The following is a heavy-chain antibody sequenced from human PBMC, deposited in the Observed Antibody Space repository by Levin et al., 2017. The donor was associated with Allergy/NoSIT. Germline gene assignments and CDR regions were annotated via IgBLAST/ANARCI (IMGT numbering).Heavy chain of an antibody. CDR2: INHSGST. CDR1: GGSFSGYY. D-gene: IGHD2-2*01. V-gene: IGHV4-34*01. J-gene: IGHJ6*02. CDR3: ASAYYCSSTSCYYYGMDV. Sequence: PSETLSLTCAVYGGSFSGYYWSWIRQPPGKGLEWIGEINHSGSTNYNPSLKSRVTISVDTSKNQFSLKLSSVTAADTAVYYCASAYYCSSTSCYYYGMDVWGQGTTVTVSS.